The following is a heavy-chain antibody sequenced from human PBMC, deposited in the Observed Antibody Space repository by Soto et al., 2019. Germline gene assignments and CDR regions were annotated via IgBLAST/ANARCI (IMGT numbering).Heavy chain of an antibody. V-gene: IGHV1-18*01. Sequence: SVKVSSKASGYTFTNYGISWVRQAPGQGLEWMGWSSAYNGNTNYADNLQGRVTMTTDTSTSTAYMELRSLRSDDTAVYYCARAPFYDSSNYRWFDSWGQGTLVTVSS. CDR3: ARAPFYDSSNYRWFDS. J-gene: IGHJ5*01. CDR2: SSAYNGNT. D-gene: IGHD3-22*01. CDR1: GYTFTNYG.